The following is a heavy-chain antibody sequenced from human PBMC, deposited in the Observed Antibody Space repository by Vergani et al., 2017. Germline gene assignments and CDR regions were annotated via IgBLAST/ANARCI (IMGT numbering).Heavy chain of an antibody. V-gene: IGHV4-39*07. CDR2: INHSGST. J-gene: IGHJ5*02. CDR3: ARGRKWELYA. D-gene: IGHD1-26*01. CDR1: GGSISSSSYY. Sequence: QLQLQESGPGLVKPSEPLSLTCTVSGGSISSSSYYWSWIRQPPGKGLEWIGEINHSGSTNYNPSLKRRVTISVDTSKNQFSLKLRSVTAADTAVYYCARGRKWELYAWGQGTLVTVSS.